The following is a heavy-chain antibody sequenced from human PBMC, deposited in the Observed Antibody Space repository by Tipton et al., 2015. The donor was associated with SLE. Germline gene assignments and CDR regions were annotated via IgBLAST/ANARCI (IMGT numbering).Heavy chain of an antibody. V-gene: IGHV4-39*07. Sequence: TLSLTCTVSGGPISSGSHWWGWIRQPPGKGPEWIGTLYSRGSAYSNPSLQSRVTISPDTSKNQFFLRVSSVTAADTAVYYCARLSADSWEPALYFDYWGQGALVTVSS. CDR1: GGPISSGSHW. D-gene: IGHD1-26*01. CDR3: ARLSADSWEPALYFDY. CDR2: LYSRGSA. J-gene: IGHJ4*02.